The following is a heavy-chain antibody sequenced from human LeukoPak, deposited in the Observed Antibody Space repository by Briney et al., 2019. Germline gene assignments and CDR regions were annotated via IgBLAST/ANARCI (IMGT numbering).Heavy chain of an antibody. D-gene: IGHD3-22*01. CDR1: GGSFSGYY. J-gene: IGHJ4*02. CDR2: INHSGST. V-gene: IGHV4-34*01. Sequence: SETLSLTCAVYGGSFSGYYWSWIRQPPGKGLEWIGEINHSGSTNYSPSLKSRVTISVDTSKNQFSLKLSSVTAADTAVYYCARGLSRNYYDSSGSAVDWGQGTLVTVSS. CDR3: ARGLSRNYYDSSGSAVD.